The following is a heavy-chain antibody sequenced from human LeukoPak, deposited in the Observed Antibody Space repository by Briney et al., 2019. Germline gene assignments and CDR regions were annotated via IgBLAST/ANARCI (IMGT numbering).Heavy chain of an antibody. V-gene: IGHV3-20*04. CDR2: INWNGGST. J-gene: IGHJ6*03. CDR1: GFTFDDYG. CDR3: ARGPIRYCSSTSCSPNYYYYYMDV. Sequence: GGSLRLSCAASGFTFDDYGMSWVRQAPGKGLEWVSGINWNGGSTGYADSVKGRFTISRDNAKNSLCLQMNSLRAEDTALYYCARGPIRYCSSTSCSPNYYYYYMDVWGKGTTVTVSS. D-gene: IGHD2-2*01.